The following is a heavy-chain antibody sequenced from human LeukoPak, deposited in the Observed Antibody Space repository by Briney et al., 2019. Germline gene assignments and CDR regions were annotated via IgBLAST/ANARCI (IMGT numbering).Heavy chain of an antibody. CDR2: ITSNGGST. D-gene: IGHD1-1*01. V-gene: IGHV3-64D*06. CDR3: AKLVGTGTTPTDY. CDR1: GFTFSSHS. J-gene: IGHJ4*02. Sequence: RGSLRHSCSGSGFTFSSHSTHWVRQAPGRGLEYVSGITSNGGSTYYADSMKGRFTISRDNSKNTLYLQMSSLRAEDTAIYYCAKLVGTGTTPTDYWGQAALIAVSS.